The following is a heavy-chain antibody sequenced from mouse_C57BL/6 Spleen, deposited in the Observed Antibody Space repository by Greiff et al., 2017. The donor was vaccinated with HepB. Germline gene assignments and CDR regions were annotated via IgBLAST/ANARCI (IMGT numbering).Heavy chain of an antibody. V-gene: IGHV5-9-1*02. CDR3: TRGGIYYGNYAWFAY. D-gene: IGHD2-1*01. J-gene: IGHJ3*01. Sequence: EVKLMESGEGLVKPGGSLKLSCAASGFTFSSYAMSWVRQTPEKRLEWVAYISSGGDYIYYADTVKGRFTISRGNARNTLYLQMSSLKSEDTAMYYCTRGGIYYGNYAWFAYWGQGTLVTVSA. CDR1: GFTFSSYA. CDR2: ISSGGDYI.